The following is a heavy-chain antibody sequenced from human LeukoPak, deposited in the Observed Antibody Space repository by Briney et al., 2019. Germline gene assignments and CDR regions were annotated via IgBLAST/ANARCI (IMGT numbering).Heavy chain of an antibody. Sequence: PSETLSLTCAVYGGSFSGYYWSWIRQPPGKGLEWIGEINRSGSTNYNPSLKSRVTISVDTSKNQFSLKLSSVTAADTAVYYCARVRFYYFDYWGQGTLVTVSS. CDR2: INRSGST. CDR3: ARVRFYYFDY. J-gene: IGHJ4*02. D-gene: IGHD3-16*01. CDR1: GGSFSGYY. V-gene: IGHV4-34*01.